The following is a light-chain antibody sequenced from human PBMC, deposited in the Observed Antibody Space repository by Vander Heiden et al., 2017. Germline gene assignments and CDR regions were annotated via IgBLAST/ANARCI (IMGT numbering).Light chain of an antibody. CDR3: SSYTTSSTLV. J-gene: IGLJ2*01. CDR1: SSDVGGYNY. V-gene: IGLV2-14*01. CDR2: DVT. Sequence: QSALPQPASMSGSPGQSITISCTGSSSDVGGYNYLSWYQQHPGKAPKLIIYDVTKRPSGVSNRFSASKSGNTASLTISGLQAEDEADYYCSSYTTSSTLVFGGGTKLTVL.